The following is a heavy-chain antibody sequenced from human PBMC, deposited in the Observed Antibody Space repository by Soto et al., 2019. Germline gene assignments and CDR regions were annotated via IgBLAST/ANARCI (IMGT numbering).Heavy chain of an antibody. CDR3: ASLCSTSCYGDY. CDR2: INHSGST. Sequence: QVQLQQWGAGLLKPSETLSLTCAVYGGSFSGYYWSWIRQPPGKGLEWIGEINHSGSTNYNPSLKVRVTISVDTSKNQFSLKLSSVTAADTAVYYCASLCSTSCYGDYWGQGTLVTVSS. J-gene: IGHJ4*02. D-gene: IGHD2-2*01. CDR1: GGSFSGYY. V-gene: IGHV4-34*01.